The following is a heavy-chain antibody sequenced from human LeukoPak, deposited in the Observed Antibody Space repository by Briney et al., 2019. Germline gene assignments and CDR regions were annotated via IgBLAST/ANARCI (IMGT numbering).Heavy chain of an antibody. D-gene: IGHD6-13*01. Sequence: PGRSLRLSCAAYGFTFDDYAMHWGRQAPGKGLEWVSGISWNSGSIGYADSVKGRFTISRDNAKNSLYLQMNSLRAEDTALYYCARYSSSWYYFDYWGQGTLVTVSS. V-gene: IGHV3-9*01. J-gene: IGHJ4*02. CDR2: ISWNSGSI. CDR1: GFTFDDYA. CDR3: ARYSSSWYYFDY.